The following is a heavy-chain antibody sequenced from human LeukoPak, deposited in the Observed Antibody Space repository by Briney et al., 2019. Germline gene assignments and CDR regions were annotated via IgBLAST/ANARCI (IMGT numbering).Heavy chain of an antibody. V-gene: IGHV3-23*01. D-gene: IGHD4-17*01. Sequence: GGSLRLSCAASGFTFNSYAMSWVRQAPGKGLEWVSAISGSGGDTYYAESVKGRFTISRDNSKNTLYLQMNSLRAEDTALYYCAKNRNGDYAQYFEYWGQGTLVTVSS. J-gene: IGHJ4*02. CDR1: GFTFNSYA. CDR2: ISGSGGDT. CDR3: AKNRNGDYAQYFEY.